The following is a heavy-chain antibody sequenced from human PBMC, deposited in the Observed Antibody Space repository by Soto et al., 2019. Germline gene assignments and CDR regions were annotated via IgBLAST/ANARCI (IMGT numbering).Heavy chain of an antibody. J-gene: IGHJ4*02. Sequence: QLLESGGNLVQPGGSLRLSCAAAGFTFSTYTMSWVRQAPGKGPEWVAGLYGGGSSSKFYADSVKGRFTISRDNSKNMLFLQMNSLRAEDTAVYYCTKDRHADGIWSLDCWGRGPLVTVSS. V-gene: IGHV3-23*01. D-gene: IGHD3-3*01. CDR1: GFTFSTYT. CDR2: LYGGGSSSK. CDR3: TKDRHADGIWSLDC.